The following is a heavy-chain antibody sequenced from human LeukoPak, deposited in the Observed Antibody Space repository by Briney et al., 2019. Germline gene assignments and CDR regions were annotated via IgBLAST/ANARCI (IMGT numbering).Heavy chain of an antibody. D-gene: IGHD2-2*01. CDR2: IKQDGSEK. V-gene: IGHV3-7*01. CDR3: ATLGYSSVSCSRAWFDY. J-gene: IGHJ5*01. CDR1: GFTFSSYY. Sequence: GGSLRLSCAASGFTFSSYYMSWVRQAPGKGLEWVANIKQDGSEKYYVDSVKGRFTISRDNAKNSLSLQMNSLRAEDSAVYYCATLGYSSVSCSRAWFDYWGQGTLVTVSS.